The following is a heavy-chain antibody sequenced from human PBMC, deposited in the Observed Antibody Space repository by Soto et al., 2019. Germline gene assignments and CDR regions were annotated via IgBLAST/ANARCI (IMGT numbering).Heavy chain of an antibody. CDR2: ISARGDNI. CDR3: VRYTGGHYASRFYFDS. D-gene: IGHD3-16*01. CDR1: GFSFADSA. V-gene: IGHV3-9*01. J-gene: IGHJ4*02. Sequence: DVQLVESGGGLVQSGWSLRLSCAASGFSFADSAMHWVRQAPGKGLEWVSGISARGDNIVYVESLKGRVTVSRDNAKNSLDLQVDSLRPEDTARYYCVRYTGGHYASRFYFDSWGQGALVTV.